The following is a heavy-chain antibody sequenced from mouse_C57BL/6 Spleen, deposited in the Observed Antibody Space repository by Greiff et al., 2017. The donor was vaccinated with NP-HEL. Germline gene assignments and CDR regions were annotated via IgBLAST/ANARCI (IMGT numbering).Heavy chain of an antibody. CDR2: IDPENGDT. CDR3: TTRIYYGNAY. V-gene: IGHV14-4*01. Sequence: VQLQQSGAELVRPGASVKLSCTASGFNIKDDYMHWVKQRPEQGLEWIGWIDPENGDTESASKFQGKATITADTSTNTAYLQLSSLTSEDTAVYYWTTRIYYGNAYWGQGTLVTVSA. D-gene: IGHD2-1*01. CDR1: GFNIKDDY. J-gene: IGHJ3*01.